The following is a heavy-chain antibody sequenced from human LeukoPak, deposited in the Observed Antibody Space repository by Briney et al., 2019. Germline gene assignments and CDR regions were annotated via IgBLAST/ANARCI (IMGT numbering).Heavy chain of an antibody. CDR1: GYTFTRYY. CDR2: INPSGGST. J-gene: IGHJ4*02. Sequence: ASVKVSCKASGYTFTRYYIHWVRQAPGQGLEWMGVINPSGGSTTYAQKFQGRVTMTRDTSTSTVYMGVSSLRSEDTAVYYCARDLVGSSSGWGQGTLVTVSS. CDR3: ARDLVGSSSG. D-gene: IGHD6-6*01. V-gene: IGHV1-46*01.